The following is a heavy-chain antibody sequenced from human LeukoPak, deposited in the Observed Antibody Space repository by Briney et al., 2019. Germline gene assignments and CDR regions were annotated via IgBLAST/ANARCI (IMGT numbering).Heavy chain of an antibody. J-gene: IGHJ3*02. Sequence: ASVKVSCKASGYTFTSYYMHWVRQAPGRGLEWMGIINPSGGSTSYSQKFQGRVTMTRDTSTSTVYMELSSLRSEDTAVYYCTMWITKWGDAFDIWGQGTMVTVSS. CDR1: GYTFTSYY. D-gene: IGHD7-27*01. CDR2: INPSGGST. CDR3: TMWITKWGDAFDI. V-gene: IGHV1-46*01.